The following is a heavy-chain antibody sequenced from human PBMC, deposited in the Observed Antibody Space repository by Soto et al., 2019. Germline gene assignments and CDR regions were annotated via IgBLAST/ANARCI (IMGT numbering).Heavy chain of an antibody. CDR3: ERPVTP. Sequence: QVQLQESGPGLVKPSQTLSLTCTVSGGSISSGGYYWNWIRQHPGKGLEWIGYIYYSGSTHYNPSLNSRVTISVDTSMNESSPKLSSVTAAHTAMYYCERPVTPWGQGSLVTVSS. J-gene: IGHJ5*02. V-gene: IGHV4-31*03. CDR2: IYYSGST. CDR1: GGSISSGGYY. D-gene: IGHD3-10*01.